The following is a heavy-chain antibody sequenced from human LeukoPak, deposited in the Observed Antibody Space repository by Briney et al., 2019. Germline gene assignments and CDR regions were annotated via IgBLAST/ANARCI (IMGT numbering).Heavy chain of an antibody. CDR3: ARHHNGSGSYYHFDY. D-gene: IGHD3-10*01. CDR2: INHSGST. Sequence: SETLSLTCAVYGGSFSGYYWSWIRQPPGKGLEWIGEINHSGSTNYNPSLKSRVTILVDTSKNHFSLKLSSVTAADTAVYYCARHHNGSGSYYHFDYWGQGTLVTVSS. J-gene: IGHJ4*02. V-gene: IGHV4-34*01. CDR1: GGSFSGYY.